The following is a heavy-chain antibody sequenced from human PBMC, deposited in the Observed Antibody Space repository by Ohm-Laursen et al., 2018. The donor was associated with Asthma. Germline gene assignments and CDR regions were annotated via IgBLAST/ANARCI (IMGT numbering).Heavy chain of an antibody. V-gene: IGHV4-31*11. CDR3: AREDFDWHAGYCDS. Sequence: TLSLTCAVSGGSISSGSYYWRWIRQHPGRGLEWIGYIYYTGSTYYNPSLKSRVTISIDTSKNQFSLNLSSVTAADTAGYYCAREDFDWHAGYCDSWGQGTLVTVSS. D-gene: IGHD3-9*01. CDR2: IYYTGST. J-gene: IGHJ4*02. CDR1: GGSISSGSYY.